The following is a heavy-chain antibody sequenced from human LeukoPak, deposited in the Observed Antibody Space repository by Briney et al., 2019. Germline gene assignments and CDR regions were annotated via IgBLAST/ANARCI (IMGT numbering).Heavy chain of an antibody. J-gene: IGHJ5*02. CDR2: FDPEDGET. CDR1: GYTLIELP. D-gene: IGHD3-10*01. Sequence: ASVKVSCKVSGYTLIELPMRWVRQAPGKGLEWMGGFDPEDGETIYAQKFQGRVTMTEDTSTDTAYMELSSLRSEDTAVYYCATDRLRSMVRGVLRSLEGFDPWGQGTLVTVSS. V-gene: IGHV1-24*01. CDR3: ATDRLRSMVRGVLRSLEGFDP.